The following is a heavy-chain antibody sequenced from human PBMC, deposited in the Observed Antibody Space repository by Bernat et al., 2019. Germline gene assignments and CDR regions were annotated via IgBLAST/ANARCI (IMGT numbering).Heavy chain of an antibody. J-gene: IGHJ6*03. CDR1: GFTFSSYG. Sequence: QVQLVESGGGVVQPGRSLRLSCAASGFTFSSYGMHWVRQAPGKGLEWVAVIWYDGSNKYYADSVKGRFTISRDNSKNTLYLQMNSLRAEDTAVYYCVTYCSSTSCSDVMDVWGKGTTVTVSS. CDR2: IWYDGSNK. D-gene: IGHD2-2*01. CDR3: VTYCSSTSCSDVMDV. V-gene: IGHV3-33*01.